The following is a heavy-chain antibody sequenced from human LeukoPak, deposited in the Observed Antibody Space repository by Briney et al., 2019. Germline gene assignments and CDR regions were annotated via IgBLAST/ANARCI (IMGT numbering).Heavy chain of an antibody. V-gene: IGHV1-2*02. CDR3: ARKTAGCSGGSCYSLAFDI. D-gene: IGHD2-15*01. Sequence: ASVKVSCKASRYTFTGYYMHWVRQATGHGLEGMGWINPNSGGTKYAQKFQGRVTMTRDTSISTAYMELSRLRSDDTGVYYCARKTAGCSGGSCYSLAFDIWGKGTMVTVSS. CDR2: INPNSGGT. CDR1: RYTFTGYY. J-gene: IGHJ3*02.